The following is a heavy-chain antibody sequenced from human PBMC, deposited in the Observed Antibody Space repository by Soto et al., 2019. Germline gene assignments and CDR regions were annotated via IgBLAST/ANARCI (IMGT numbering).Heavy chain of an antibody. D-gene: IGHD6-6*01. Sequence: QVQLVESGGGLVKPGGSLRLSCAASGFTFSDCYMSWIRQAPGKGLEWVSYISSSSSYTNYADSVKGRFTISRDNAKNSLYLQMNSLRAEDTAVYYCARDRGIAARFFDYWGQGTLVTVSS. CDR3: ARDRGIAARFFDY. J-gene: IGHJ4*02. V-gene: IGHV3-11*06. CDR2: ISSSSSYT. CDR1: GFTFSDCY.